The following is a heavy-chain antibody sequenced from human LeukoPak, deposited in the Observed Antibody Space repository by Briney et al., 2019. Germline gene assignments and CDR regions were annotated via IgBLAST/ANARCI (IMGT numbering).Heavy chain of an antibody. Sequence: GESLKISCKGSGNTFTNYWIGWVRQLPGKGLEWMGIIYPGDSDTRYSPSFQGQVTISADKSISTAYLQWSSLKASDTAMYYCARQGVGGSGPMDVWGKGTTVTISS. V-gene: IGHV5-51*01. CDR3: ARQGVGGSGPMDV. J-gene: IGHJ6*03. CDR1: GNTFTNYW. D-gene: IGHD3-10*01. CDR2: IYPGDSDT.